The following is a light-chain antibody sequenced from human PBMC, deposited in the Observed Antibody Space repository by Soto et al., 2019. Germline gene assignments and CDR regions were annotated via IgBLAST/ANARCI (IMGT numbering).Light chain of an antibody. CDR3: QQRSNPIT. CDR2: DAS. CDR1: QSVSSY. J-gene: IGKJ5*01. Sequence: EIVLTQSPATLSLSPGERATLSCRASQSVSSYLAWYQQKPGQAPRLLIYDASNRATGIPARFSSSGSGTDFTLTISSLEPEDFAVDYCQQRSNPITVGQGTRREIK. V-gene: IGKV3-11*01.